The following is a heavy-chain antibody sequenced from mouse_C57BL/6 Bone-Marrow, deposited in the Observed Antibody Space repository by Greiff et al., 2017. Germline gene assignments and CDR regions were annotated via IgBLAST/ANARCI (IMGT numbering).Heavy chain of an antibody. V-gene: IGHV1-5*01. Sequence: VQLVESGTVLARPGASVKMSCKTSGYTFTSYWMHWVKQRPGQGLEWIGAIYPGNSDTSYNQKFKGKATLTAVTSASTAYIELSSLTNEDSAVYCCFITTPYYYAMDYWGQGTSVTVSS. J-gene: IGHJ4*01. CDR3: FITTPYYYAMDY. CDR2: IYPGNSDT. D-gene: IGHD1-1*01. CDR1: GYTFTSYW.